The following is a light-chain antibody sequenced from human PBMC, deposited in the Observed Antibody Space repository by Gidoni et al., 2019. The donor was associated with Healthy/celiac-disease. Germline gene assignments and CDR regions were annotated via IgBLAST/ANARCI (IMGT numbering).Light chain of an antibody. Sequence: QSVFTQPPSVSAAPGQKVTISCSGSSYNIGNNYVSWYQQLPGTAPKLRLYENNKRPSGIPDRFSGSKSGKSATLGITGLQTGDEADYYCGTWDSSLSAVVFGGGTKLTVL. CDR1: SYNIGNNY. CDR2: ENN. CDR3: GTWDSSLSAVV. J-gene: IGLJ2*01. V-gene: IGLV1-51*02.